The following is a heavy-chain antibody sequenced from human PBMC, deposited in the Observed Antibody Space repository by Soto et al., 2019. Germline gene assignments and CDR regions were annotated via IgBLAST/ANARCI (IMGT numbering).Heavy chain of an antibody. V-gene: IGHV1-18*01. D-gene: IGHD6-19*01. J-gene: IGHJ5*02. Sequence: ASVKVSCKASGYTFTSYGISWVRQAPGQGIEGMGWISAYNGNTNYAQMLQGRVTMPTDTSTSTAYMELRSLRSDDTAVYFCARDIAVAGRYWFDPSGQATLVTVSS. CDR1: GYTFTSYG. CDR2: ISAYNGNT. CDR3: ARDIAVAGRYWFDP.